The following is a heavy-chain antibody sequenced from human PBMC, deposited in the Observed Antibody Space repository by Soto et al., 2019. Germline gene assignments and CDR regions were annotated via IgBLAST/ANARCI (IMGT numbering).Heavy chain of an antibody. Sequence: PSGTLSLTVAVDDGPFSGYHWSWTRKPPEKGLDWIGEINHSGSTNYSPSLKSRVTISVDTCKSQLSLKLTSVTASVTAVYCGARDKIIGLFVYGAQETLFPSPQ. CDR3: ARDKIIGLFVY. CDR1: DGPFSGYH. D-gene: IGHD3-16*02. V-gene: IGHV4-34*01. CDR2: INHSGST. J-gene: IGHJ4*02.